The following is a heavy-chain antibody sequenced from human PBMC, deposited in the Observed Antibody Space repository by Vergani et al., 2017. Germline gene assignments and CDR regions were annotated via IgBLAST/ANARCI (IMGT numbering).Heavy chain of an antibody. V-gene: IGHV4-30-2*01. CDR1: GGSISSGGYS. Sequence: QVQLQESGPGLVKPSETLSLTCAVSGGSISSGGYSWSWIRQPPGKGLEWIGYIYHSGSTYYNPSLKSRVTISVDRSKNQFSLKLSSVTAADTAVYYCARERVAFDIWGQGTMVTVSS. CDR2: IYHSGST. CDR3: ARERVAFDI. J-gene: IGHJ3*02.